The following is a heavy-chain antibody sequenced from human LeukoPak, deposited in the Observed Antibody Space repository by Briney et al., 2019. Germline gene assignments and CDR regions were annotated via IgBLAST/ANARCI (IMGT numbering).Heavy chain of an antibody. CDR1: GGTFSSYA. J-gene: IGHJ6*03. Sequence: GASVKVSCKASGGTFSSYAISWVRQAPGQGLEWMGGIIPIFGSANYAQKFQGRVTITADESTSTAYMELSSLRSEDTAVYYCGRGLDSYYMDVWGKGTTVTISS. CDR3: GRGLDSYYMDV. CDR2: IIPIFGSA. V-gene: IGHV1-69*13. D-gene: IGHD2-2*03.